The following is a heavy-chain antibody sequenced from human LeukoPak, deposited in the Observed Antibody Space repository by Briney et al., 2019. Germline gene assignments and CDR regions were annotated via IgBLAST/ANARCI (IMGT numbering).Heavy chain of an antibody. CDR3: ARVEIRLGYYYDSSGYSGAFDI. CDR2: ISSSSSYI. J-gene: IGHJ3*02. V-gene: IGHV3-21*01. CDR1: EFTYG. D-gene: IGHD3-22*01. Sequence: GGSLRLSCAASEFTYGMNWVRQAPGKGLEWVSSISSSSSYIYYADSVKGRFTISRDNAKNSLYLQMNSLRAEDTAVYYCARVEIRLGYYYDSSGYSGAFDIWGQGTMVTVSS.